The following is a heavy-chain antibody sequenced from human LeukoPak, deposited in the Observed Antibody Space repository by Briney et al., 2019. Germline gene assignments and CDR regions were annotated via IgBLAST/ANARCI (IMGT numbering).Heavy chain of an antibody. CDR1: GFTFSSYG. J-gene: IGHJ4*02. V-gene: IGHV3-33*06. Sequence: GRSLRLSCAASGFTFSSYGMHWVRQAPGKGLEWVAGLWYDGSNEYYADSVKGRFTIPRDNSKNTLFLQMNSLRDEDTAVYYCAKEGYSGYAFFDYWGQGTLVTVSS. CDR3: AKEGYSGYAFFDY. D-gene: IGHD5-12*01. CDR2: LWYDGSNE.